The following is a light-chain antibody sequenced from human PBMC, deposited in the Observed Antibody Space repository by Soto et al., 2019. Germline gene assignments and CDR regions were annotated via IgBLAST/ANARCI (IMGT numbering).Light chain of an antibody. Sequence: DIVMTQSPDSLAVSLGERATINCKSSQSVLYSSNNKNYLAWYQQKPGQPPKLLIYWASTRESGVPDRFSGSGSRADFTLSISSLQAEDVAVYYCQQYYSIPQTFGQGTTVGIK. CDR1: QSVLYSSNNKNY. CDR3: QQYYSIPQT. J-gene: IGKJ1*01. CDR2: WAS. V-gene: IGKV4-1*01.